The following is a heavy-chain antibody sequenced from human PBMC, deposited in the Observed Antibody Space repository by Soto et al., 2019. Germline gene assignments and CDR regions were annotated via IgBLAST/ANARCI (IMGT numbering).Heavy chain of an antibody. Sequence: SETLSLTCAVYGGSFSGYYWSWIRQPPGKGLEWIGEINHSGSTNYNPSLKSRVTISVETSKNQFSLKLSSVTAADTAVYYCATRGIAAAGTGRAFDIWGQGTMVTVSS. CDR3: ATRGIAAAGTGRAFDI. CDR2: INHSGST. J-gene: IGHJ3*02. CDR1: GGSFSGYY. V-gene: IGHV4-34*01. D-gene: IGHD6-13*01.